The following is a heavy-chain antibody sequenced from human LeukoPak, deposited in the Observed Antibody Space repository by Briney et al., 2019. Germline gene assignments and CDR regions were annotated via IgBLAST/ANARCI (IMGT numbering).Heavy chain of an antibody. J-gene: IGHJ4*02. CDR1: RASIISDHHY. CDR2: VLHTGVT. V-gene: IGHV4-39*07. D-gene: IGHD5-12*01. CDR3: ASWRGSRGYDYGFDS. Sequence: SETLSLTCFVSRASIISDHHYWGWVRQPPGKGLEWIVNVLHTGVTYYTPSLEGRVTISTDTSQNQFSLKLSSMTAADTAIYYCASWRGSRGYDYGFDSWGQGTLITVSS.